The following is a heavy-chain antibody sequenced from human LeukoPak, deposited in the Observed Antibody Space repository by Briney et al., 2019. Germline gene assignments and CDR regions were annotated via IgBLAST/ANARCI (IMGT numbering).Heavy chain of an antibody. D-gene: IGHD2-2*01. CDR2: IYHSGST. V-gene: IGHV4-38-2*01. Sequence: SETLSLTCAVSGYSISSGYYWGWIRQPPGQGLEWIGSIYHSGSTYYNPSLKSRVTISVDTSKNQFSLKLSSVTAADTAAYYCARLLGVVVPAAIGYWGQGTLVTVSS. CDR3: ARLLGVVVPAAIGY. J-gene: IGHJ4*02. CDR1: GYSISSGYY.